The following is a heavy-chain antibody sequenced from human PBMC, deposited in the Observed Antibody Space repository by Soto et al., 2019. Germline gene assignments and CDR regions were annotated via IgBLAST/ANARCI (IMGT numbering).Heavy chain of an antibody. Sequence: EVQLVESGGGLVQPGRSLRLSCAASGFTFDDYAMHWVRQAPGKGLEWVSGISWNSGSIGYADSVKGRFTISRDNAKNSLNLQMNSLRAEDTALYYCAKDTTHCSGGSCPITTPFDYWGQGTLVTVSS. D-gene: IGHD2-15*01. V-gene: IGHV3-9*01. CDR3: AKDTTHCSGGSCPITTPFDY. CDR1: GFTFDDYA. J-gene: IGHJ4*02. CDR2: ISWNSGSI.